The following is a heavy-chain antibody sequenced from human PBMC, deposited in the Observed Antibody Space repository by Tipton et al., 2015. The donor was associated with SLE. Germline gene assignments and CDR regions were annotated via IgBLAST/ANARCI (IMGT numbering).Heavy chain of an antibody. CDR1: GGSFSSHY. V-gene: IGHV4-59*11. J-gene: IGHJ3*02. CDR3: ARTLGAIAHTVYDAFDI. D-gene: IGHD1-26*01. CDR2: IHYSGTT. Sequence: TLSLTCTVSGGSFSSHYWNWIRQPPGKGLEWIGYIHYSGTTHDNPSLKSRVTMSVDMSKNQFSLRLTSVTAADTAVYYCARTLGAIAHTVYDAFDIWGQGKMVTVSS.